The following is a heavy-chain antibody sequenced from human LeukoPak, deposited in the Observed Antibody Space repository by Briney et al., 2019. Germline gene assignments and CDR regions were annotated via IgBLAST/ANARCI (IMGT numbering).Heavy chain of an antibody. Sequence: PGGSLRLSCAASGFTFSSYSMNWVRQAPGKGLEWVSSISSSSSYIYYADSVKGRFTISRDNAKNSLYLQMNSLRAEDTAVYYCAKDGGYYDSSGYSLTYYYYYMDVWGKGTTVTVSS. CDR1: GFTFSSYS. V-gene: IGHV3-21*01. J-gene: IGHJ6*03. D-gene: IGHD3-22*01. CDR2: ISSSSSYI. CDR3: AKDGGYYDSSGYSLTYYYYYMDV.